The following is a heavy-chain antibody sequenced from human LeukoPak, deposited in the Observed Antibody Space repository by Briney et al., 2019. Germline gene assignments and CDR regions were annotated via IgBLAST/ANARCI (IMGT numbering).Heavy chain of an antibody. Sequence: PGGSLRLSCAASGFTFSGYAMSWVRQAPGKGLEWVSAIIGSGDTTYYAASVKGRLTISRDNSKNTLYLQMNSLRAEDTAVYYCAKVTGGDMITYGGLDYWGQGTLVTVSS. CDR3: AKVTGGDMITYGGLDY. CDR1: GFTFSGYA. J-gene: IGHJ4*02. D-gene: IGHD3-16*01. CDR2: IIGSGDTT. V-gene: IGHV3-23*01.